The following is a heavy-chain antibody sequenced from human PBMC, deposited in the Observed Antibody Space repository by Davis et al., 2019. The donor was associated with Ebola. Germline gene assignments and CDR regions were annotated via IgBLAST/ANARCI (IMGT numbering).Heavy chain of an antibody. CDR1: GFTFSSYG. Sequence: PGGSLRLSCAASGFTFSSYGMHWVRQAPGKGLEWVAVISYDGSNKYYADSVKGRFTISRDNSKNTLYLQMNSLRAEDTAVYYCARDEAGSGSYYNYYYYYGMDVWGQGTTVTVSS. V-gene: IGHV3-30*19. CDR3: ARDEAGSGSYYNYYYYYGMDV. J-gene: IGHJ6*02. D-gene: IGHD3-10*01. CDR2: ISYDGSNK.